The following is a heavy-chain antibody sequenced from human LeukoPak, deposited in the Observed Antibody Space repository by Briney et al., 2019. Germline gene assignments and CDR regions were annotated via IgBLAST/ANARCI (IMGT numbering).Heavy chain of an antibody. J-gene: IGHJ6*03. CDR2: IYTSGST. V-gene: IGHV4-61*02. CDR3: ARGYGVKITMVRGVIPPDYYYMDV. Sequence: SETLSLTCTVSGGSISSGSYYRSWIRQPAGKGLEWIGRIYTSGSTIYNPSLKSRLTISIDTSKNQFSLKLSSVTAADTAVYYCARGYGVKITMVRGVIPPDYYYMDVWGKGTTVT. D-gene: IGHD3-10*01. CDR1: GGSISSGSYY.